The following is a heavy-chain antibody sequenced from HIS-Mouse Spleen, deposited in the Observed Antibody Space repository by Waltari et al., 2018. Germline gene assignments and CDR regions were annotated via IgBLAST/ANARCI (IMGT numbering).Heavy chain of an antibody. Sequence: QVQLVQSGAEVKKPGASVKVSCKASGYTFTGYYMHWVRPAPGQGLEWMGWINPNSGGTNYAQKFQGRVTMTRDTSISTAYMELSRLRSDDTAVYYCARDTFNSSGWSERDYWGQGTLVTVSS. CDR3: ARDTFNSSGWSERDY. D-gene: IGHD6-19*01. CDR1: GYTFTGYY. CDR2: INPNSGGT. J-gene: IGHJ4*02. V-gene: IGHV1-2*02.